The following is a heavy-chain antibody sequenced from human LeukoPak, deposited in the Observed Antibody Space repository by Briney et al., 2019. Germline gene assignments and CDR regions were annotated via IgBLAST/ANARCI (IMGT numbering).Heavy chain of an antibody. CDR2: IYYSGST. V-gene: IGHV4-59*01. J-gene: IGHJ6*03. D-gene: IGHD3-16*01. Sequence: KPSETLSLTCAVYGGSFSGYYWSWIRQPPGKGLEWIGYIYYSGSTNYNPSLKSRVTISVDTSKNQFSLKLSSVTAADTAVYYCAKDSSRFYYYMDVWGKGTTATISS. CDR3: AKDSSRFYYYMDV. CDR1: GGSFSGYY.